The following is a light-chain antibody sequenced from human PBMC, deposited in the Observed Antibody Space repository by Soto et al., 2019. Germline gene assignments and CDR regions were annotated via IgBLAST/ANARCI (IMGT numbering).Light chain of an antibody. CDR3: QQFSSSHIT. CDR1: QSVSSTY. Sequence: EVVLTQSPGTLSLSPGERATLSCRASQSVSSTYLAWYQHRPGQPPRLLIYGVSSRAAGIPDRFSGSGSGTDFTLTISRLQPEDIAVYYCQQFSSSHITFGQGTRLEIK. CDR2: GVS. J-gene: IGKJ5*01. V-gene: IGKV3-20*01.